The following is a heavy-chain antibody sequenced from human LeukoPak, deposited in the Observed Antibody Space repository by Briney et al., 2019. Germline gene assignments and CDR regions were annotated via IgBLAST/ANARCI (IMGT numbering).Heavy chain of an antibody. V-gene: IGHV3-7*01. D-gene: IGHD1-26*01. CDR1: GFTFSNYW. CDR2: IKKDGSDI. J-gene: IGHJ4*02. CDR3: TRSGPYVFDC. Sequence: GGSLRLFCAASGFTFSNYWMSWVRQAPGKGLEWVANIKKDGSDIYYVDSGKGRFTICRDNAKNSLYLQMNSLRAEDTAVYYCTRSGPYVFDCWGQGTLVTVSS.